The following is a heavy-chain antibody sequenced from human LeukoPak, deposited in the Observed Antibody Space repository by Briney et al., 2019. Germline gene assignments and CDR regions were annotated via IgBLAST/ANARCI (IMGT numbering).Heavy chain of an antibody. Sequence: GGSLRLSCAASGLNLSSYWMHWVRQAPGKGLVCVSLINTDAITTIYADSVKGRFTVSRDHAKNTMDLQLNNLRAEDTAVYFCARGHSSGNFYDAFDMWGLGTKVTVSS. CDR2: INTDAITT. CDR3: ARGHSSGNFYDAFDM. D-gene: IGHD3-22*01. V-gene: IGHV3-74*01. J-gene: IGHJ3*02. CDR1: GLNLSSYW.